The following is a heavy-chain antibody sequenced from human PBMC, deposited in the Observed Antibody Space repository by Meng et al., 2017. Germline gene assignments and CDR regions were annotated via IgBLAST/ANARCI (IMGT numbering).Heavy chain of an antibody. CDR3: ARRGIAARPFYY. V-gene: IGHV4-34*01. D-gene: IGHD6-6*01. CDR2: INHSGST. CDR1: GGSFSGYY. Sequence: VPLQQWGEGLLNPSETLSLTCAVYGGSFSGYYWSWIRQPPGKGLEWIWEINHSGSTNYNPSLKSRVTISVDTSKNQFSLKLSSVTAADTAVYYCARRGIAARPFYYWGQGTLVTVSS. J-gene: IGHJ4*02.